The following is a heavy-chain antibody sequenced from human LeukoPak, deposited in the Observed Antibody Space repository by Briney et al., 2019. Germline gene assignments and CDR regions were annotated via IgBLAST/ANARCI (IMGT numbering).Heavy chain of an antibody. J-gene: IGHJ4*02. Sequence: QTAGSLRLSCSASGFTFSNYAMHWVRQAPGKGLEYVSAISSNGGGTYYADSVKGRFTMCRDNSKNTLYLQMSSLRAEDTAVYYCVKDWKKSGCDSWGQGTLVTVSS. CDR1: GFTFSNYA. V-gene: IGHV3-64D*09. CDR2: ISSNGGGT. CDR3: VKDWKKSGCDS. D-gene: IGHD5-12*01.